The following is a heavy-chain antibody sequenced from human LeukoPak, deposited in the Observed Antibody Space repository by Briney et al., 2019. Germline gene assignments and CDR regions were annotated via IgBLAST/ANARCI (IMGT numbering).Heavy chain of an antibody. J-gene: IGHJ6*03. CDR2: IYTSGST. D-gene: IGHD6-19*01. Sequence: KPSETLSLTCTVSGGSISSYYWSWIRQPAGKGLEWIGRIYTSGSTNYNPSLKSRVTMSVDTSKSQFSLKLSSVTAADTAVYYCARQQSVDYYYYYMDVWGKGTTVTVSS. CDR3: ARQQSVDYYYYYMDV. V-gene: IGHV4-4*07. CDR1: GGSISSYY.